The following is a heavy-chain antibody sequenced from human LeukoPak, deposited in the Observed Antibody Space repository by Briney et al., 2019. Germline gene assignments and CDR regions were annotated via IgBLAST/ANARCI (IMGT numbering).Heavy chain of an antibody. CDR3: ARSVADLDY. D-gene: IGHD6-19*01. V-gene: IGHV6-1*01. CDR1: GDSVSSTSAA. Sequence: SHTLSLTCAISGDSVSSTSAAWNWMRQSPSRGLEWLGSTYYRSKRYKEYAVSVKSRITINPDTSKNQFSLQLNSVTPEDTAVYYCARSVADLDYWGQGTLATVSS. J-gene: IGHJ4*02. CDR2: TYYRSKRYK.